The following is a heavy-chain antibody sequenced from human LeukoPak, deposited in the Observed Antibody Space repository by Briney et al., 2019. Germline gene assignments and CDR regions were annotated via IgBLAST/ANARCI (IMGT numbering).Heavy chain of an antibody. J-gene: IGHJ4*02. V-gene: IGHV3-48*01. CDR1: GFIFSTYS. CDR3: AREGGFDY. D-gene: IGHD3-16*01. Sequence: GGSLRLSCAASGFIFSTYSMSWVRQAPGKGLEWVSSISSSNIYYTDSVRGRFTISRDNAKNSLYLQMNSLRADDTAVYYCAREGGFDYWGQGTLVTVSS. CDR2: ISSSNI.